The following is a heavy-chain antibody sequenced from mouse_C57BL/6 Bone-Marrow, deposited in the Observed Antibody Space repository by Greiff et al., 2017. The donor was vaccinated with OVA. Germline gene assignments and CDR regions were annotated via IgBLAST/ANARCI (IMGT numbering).Heavy chain of an antibody. Sequence: EVMLVESGGGLVQPGGSLKLSCAASGFTFSDYYMYWVRQTPEKRLEWVAYISNGGGSTYYPDTVKGRFTISRDNAKNTLYLQMSRLKSEDTAMYYCARPLIYDGYYYAMGYWGQGTSVTVSS. CDR1: GFTFSDYY. V-gene: IGHV5-12*01. CDR2: ISNGGGST. D-gene: IGHD2-3*01. J-gene: IGHJ4*01. CDR3: ARPLIYDGYYYAMGY.